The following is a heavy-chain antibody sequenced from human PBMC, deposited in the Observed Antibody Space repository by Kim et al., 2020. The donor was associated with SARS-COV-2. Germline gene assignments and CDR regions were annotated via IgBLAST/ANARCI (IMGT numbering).Heavy chain of an antibody. CDR1: GDSINGYY. J-gene: IGHJ5*02. CDR3: ARDQVRGGYNDGKWFDP. D-gene: IGHD1-20*01. V-gene: IGHV4-4*07. CDR2: IYSSGST. Sequence: SETLSLTCTVSGDSINGYYWSWIRQPAGKGLEWIGRIYSSGSTNYNPSLKSRVTMSVDTSKNQFSLKLNSVTAADTAVYYCARDQVRGGYNDGKWFDPWG.